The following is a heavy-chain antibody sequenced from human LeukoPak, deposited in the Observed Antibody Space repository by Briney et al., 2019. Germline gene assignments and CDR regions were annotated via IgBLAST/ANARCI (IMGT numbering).Heavy chain of an antibody. Sequence: GESLKISCKGSGYSFTSYWIGWVRQMPGKGLEWMGIIYPGDSDTRYSPSFQGRVTISADKSISTAYLQWSSLKASDTAMYYCAIAGYCSSTSCYSRWWFDPWGQGTLVTVSS. J-gene: IGHJ5*02. D-gene: IGHD2-2*03. V-gene: IGHV5-51*01. CDR1: GYSFTSYW. CDR2: IYPGDSDT. CDR3: AIAGYCSSTSCYSRWWFDP.